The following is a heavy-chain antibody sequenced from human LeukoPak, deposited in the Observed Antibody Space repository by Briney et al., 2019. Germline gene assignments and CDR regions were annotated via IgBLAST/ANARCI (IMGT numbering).Heavy chain of an antibody. D-gene: IGHD3-22*01. CDR1: GYTFTSYG. V-gene: IGHV1-18*01. J-gene: IGHJ6*02. CDR2: ISAYNGNT. Sequence: ASVKVSCKASGYTFTSYGISWVRQAPGQGLEWMGWISAYNGNTNYAQKLQGRVTMTTDTSTSTAYMELRSLRSDDTAVYYCAREYYYDSSGYYPWGYYYGMDVWGQGTTVTVSS. CDR3: AREYYYDSSGYYPWGYYYGMDV.